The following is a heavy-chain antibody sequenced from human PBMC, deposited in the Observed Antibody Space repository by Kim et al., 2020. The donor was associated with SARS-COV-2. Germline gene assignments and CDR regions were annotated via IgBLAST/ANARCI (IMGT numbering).Heavy chain of an antibody. Sequence: GGSLRLSCAASGFTFSSYSMNWVRQAPGKGPAWVSYISNSASTIYYADSVKGRFTISRDNGKNSLYLQMNSLNDEDTAVYYCARVRDYSNWMGWFDPWGEGTLVIVSP. J-gene: IGHJ5*02. V-gene: IGHV3-48*02. CDR2: ISNSASTI. CDR1: GFTFSSYS. CDR3: ARVRDYSNWMGWFDP. D-gene: IGHD4-4*01.